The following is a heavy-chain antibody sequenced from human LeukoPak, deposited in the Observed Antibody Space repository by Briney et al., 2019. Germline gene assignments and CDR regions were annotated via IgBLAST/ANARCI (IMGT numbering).Heavy chain of an antibody. CDR1: GGSINSYY. Sequence: PSETLSLTCTVSGGSINSYYWSWIRQPAGKGLEWIGRIYSSGSTLYNPSLKTRVTMSVDSSKKQFSLKLSSVTAADTAVYYCARDRNGDGATYFSYWGQGTLVIVSS. V-gene: IGHV4-4*07. J-gene: IGHJ4*02. D-gene: IGHD4/OR15-4a*01. CDR3: ARDRNGDGATYFSY. CDR2: IYSSGST.